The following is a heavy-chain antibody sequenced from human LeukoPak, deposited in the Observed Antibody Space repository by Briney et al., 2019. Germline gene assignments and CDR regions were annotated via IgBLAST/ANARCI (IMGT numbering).Heavy chain of an antibody. Sequence: SETLSLTCAVYGGSFSGYYWSWIRQPPGKGLEWIGEINHSGSTNYNPSLKRRVTISVDTSKNQFSLKLSSVTAADTAVYYCASTCSTSCYTSNWFDPWGQGTLVTVSS. CDR2: INHSGST. D-gene: IGHD2-2*02. CDR1: GGSFSGYY. V-gene: IGHV4-34*01. J-gene: IGHJ5*02. CDR3: ASTCSTSCYTSNWFDP.